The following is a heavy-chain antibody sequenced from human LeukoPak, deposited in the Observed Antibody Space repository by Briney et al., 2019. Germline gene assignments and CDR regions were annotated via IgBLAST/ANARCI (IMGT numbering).Heavy chain of an antibody. CDR3: ARDQGWLSAFDF. D-gene: IGHD5-12*01. V-gene: IGHV1-8*01. CDR2: MNPKSGNT. Sequence: ASVKVSCKASGDTFTTYDIKWVRQAPGQGLEWMAWMNPKSGNTGFAQKFQGRLTMTRNTSIGTAYMELRSLKFDDTAIYYCARDQGWLSAFDFWGQGTLVAVSS. CDR1: GDTFTTYD. J-gene: IGHJ4*02.